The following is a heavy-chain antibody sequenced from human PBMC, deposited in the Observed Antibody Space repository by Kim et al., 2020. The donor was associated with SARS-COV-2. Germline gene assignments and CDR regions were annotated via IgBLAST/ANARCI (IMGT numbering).Heavy chain of an antibody. CDR1: GFTFSSYS. Sequence: GGSLRLSCAASGFTFSSYSMNWVRQAPGKGLEWVSSISSSSSYIYYADSVKGRFTISRDNAKNSLYLQMNSLRAEDTAVYYCAREEGGADIGMDVWGKGTTVTVSS. CDR3: AREEGGADIGMDV. CDR2: ISSSSSYI. J-gene: IGHJ6*04. D-gene: IGHD5-12*01. V-gene: IGHV3-21*01.